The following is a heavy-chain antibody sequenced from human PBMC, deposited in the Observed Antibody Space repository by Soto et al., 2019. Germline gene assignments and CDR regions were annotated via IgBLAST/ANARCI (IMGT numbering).Heavy chain of an antibody. V-gene: IGHV4-30-2*01. CDR2: IYHSGST. Sequence: PSETLSLTCAVSGGSISSGGYSWSWIRQPPGKGLERIGYIYHSGSTYYNPSLKSRVTISVDRSKNQFSLKLSSVTAADTAVYFCARDHRLDGITFGYNYFGMDVWGQGTTVTV. D-gene: IGHD3-16*01. CDR1: GGSISSGGYS. J-gene: IGHJ6*02. CDR3: ARDHRLDGITFGYNYFGMDV.